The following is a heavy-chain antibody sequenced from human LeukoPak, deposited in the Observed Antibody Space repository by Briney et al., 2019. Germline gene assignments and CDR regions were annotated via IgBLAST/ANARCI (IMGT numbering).Heavy chain of an antibody. CDR1: GGSFSGYY. V-gene: IGHV4-34*01. J-gene: IGHJ6*04. D-gene: IGHD3-10*01. Sequence: SETLSLTCAVYGGSFSGYYWSWIRQPPGKGLEWIGDINHSGSTNYNPSLKSRVTISVDTSKNQFSLKLSSVTAADTAVYYCARGAVVRGGRYYYYYGMDVWGKGTTVTVSS. CDR2: INHSGST. CDR3: ARGAVVRGGRYYYYYGMDV.